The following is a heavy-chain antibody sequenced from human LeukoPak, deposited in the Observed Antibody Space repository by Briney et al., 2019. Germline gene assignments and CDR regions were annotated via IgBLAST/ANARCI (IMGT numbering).Heavy chain of an antibody. CDR3: TRLTFFTYYYDSSDYKGFYFDY. V-gene: IGHV4-39*01. CDR2: LVYGGRT. Sequence: SETLSLTCSVSGGSISRGDNHWGWIRQPPGKGLEWIGSLVYGGRTLYSPSLRRRVTMSVDTSKNQFSLKLSSVTAADTAVYYCTRLTFFTYYYDSSDYKGFYFDYWGQGTLVTVSS. CDR1: GGSISRGDNH. J-gene: IGHJ4*02. D-gene: IGHD3-22*01.